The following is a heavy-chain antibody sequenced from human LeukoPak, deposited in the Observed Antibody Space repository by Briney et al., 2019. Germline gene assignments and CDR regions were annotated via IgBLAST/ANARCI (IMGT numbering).Heavy chain of an antibody. CDR1: GFTFSSYG. Sequence: GGSLRLSCAASGFTFSSYGMHWVRQAPGKGLEWVALISYDGTDKYYADSVKGRFTISRDNAMNSLYLQVNSLRAEDTAVYFCARGFKTPYYYYWYMDVWGKGTTVTVSS. J-gene: IGHJ6*03. V-gene: IGHV3-30*03. CDR2: ISYDGTDK. CDR3: ARGFKTPYYYYWYMDV. D-gene: IGHD2-15*01.